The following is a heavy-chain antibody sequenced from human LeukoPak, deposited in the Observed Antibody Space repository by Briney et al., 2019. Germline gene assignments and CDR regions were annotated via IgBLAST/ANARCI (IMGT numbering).Heavy chain of an antibody. CDR2: ISYDGSNK. CDR3: AKPDSYDSSGYYPLHFDY. CDR1: GFTFSSYG. J-gene: IGHJ4*02. V-gene: IGHV3-30*18. Sequence: GGPLRLSCAASGFTFSSYGMHWVRQAPGKGLEWVAVISYDGSNKYYADSVKGRFTISRDNSKNTLYLQMNSLRAEDTAVYYCAKPDSYDSSGYYPLHFDYWGQGTLVTVSS. D-gene: IGHD3-22*01.